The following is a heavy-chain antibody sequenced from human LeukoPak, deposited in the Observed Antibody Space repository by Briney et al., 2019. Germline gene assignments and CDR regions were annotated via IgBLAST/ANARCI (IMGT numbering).Heavy chain of an antibody. CDR2: IYTSGGT. Sequence: SETLSLTCTVSGGSISSHYWSWIRQPAGKGLEWIGRIYTSGGTNYNPSLTSRVTMSVDTSKNQFSLKLSSVTAADTAVYYCARDLDGDYVPLYYYYYMDVWGKGTTVTVSS. J-gene: IGHJ6*03. V-gene: IGHV4-4*07. CDR3: ARDLDGDYVPLYYYYYMDV. CDR1: GGSISSHY. D-gene: IGHD4-17*01.